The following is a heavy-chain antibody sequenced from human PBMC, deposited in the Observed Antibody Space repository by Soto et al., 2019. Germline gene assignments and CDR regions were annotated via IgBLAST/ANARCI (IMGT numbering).Heavy chain of an antibody. CDR3: ARELPPDL. D-gene: IGHD2-15*01. Sequence: LRLSCAASGFTFSSYWMSWVRQAPGKGLEWVANIKQDGSEKYYVDSVKGRFTISRDNAKNSLYLQMNNLRAEDSAIYYCARELPPDLWGQGTLVTVSS. V-gene: IGHV3-7*03. CDR1: GFTFSSYW. CDR2: IKQDGSEK. J-gene: IGHJ5*02.